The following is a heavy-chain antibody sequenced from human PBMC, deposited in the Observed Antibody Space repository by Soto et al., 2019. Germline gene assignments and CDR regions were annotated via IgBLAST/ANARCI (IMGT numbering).Heavy chain of an antibody. CDR2: ISSSSSYI. CDR3: AXPXYSSSSGRLYYYYGMDV. J-gene: IGHJ6*02. D-gene: IGHD6-6*01. CDR1: GFTFSSYS. V-gene: IGHV3-21*01. Sequence: GGSLRLSCAASGFTFSSYSMNWVRQAPGKGLEWVSSISSSSSYIYYADSVKGRFTISRDNAKNSLYLQMNSLRAEDTAVYYCAXPXYSSSSGRLYYYYGMDVWGQGTTVTVSS.